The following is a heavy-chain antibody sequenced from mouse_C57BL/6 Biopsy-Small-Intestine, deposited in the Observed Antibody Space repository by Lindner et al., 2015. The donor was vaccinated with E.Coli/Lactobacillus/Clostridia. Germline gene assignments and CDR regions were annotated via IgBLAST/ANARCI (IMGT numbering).Heavy chain of an antibody. D-gene: IGHD4-1*01. CDR2: INPNYGTT. CDR3: AQTGKGAMDY. J-gene: IGHJ4*01. CDR1: GYAFSSSW. Sequence: VQLQESGPELVKPGASVKISCKASGYAFSSSWMNWVKQSNGKSLEWIGVINPNYGTTSYNQKFKGKATLTVDQSSSTAYMQLNSLTSEDSAVYYCAQTGKGAMDYWGQGTSVTVSS. V-gene: IGHV1-39*01.